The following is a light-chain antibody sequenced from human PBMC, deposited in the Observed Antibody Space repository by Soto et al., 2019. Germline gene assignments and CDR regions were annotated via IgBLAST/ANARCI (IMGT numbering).Light chain of an antibody. V-gene: IGLV1-40*01. CDR3: QSYDSSRRVV. Sequence: QSVLTQPPSVSGAPGQRVTISCTGSSSNIGAGFDVHWYQQLPGTAPKLLVYDNYNRPSGVPDRFSGSRSGTSASLAITGRQAEDEADYYCQSYDSSRRVVFGGGTQLTVL. CDR1: SSNIGAGFD. J-gene: IGLJ2*01. CDR2: DNY.